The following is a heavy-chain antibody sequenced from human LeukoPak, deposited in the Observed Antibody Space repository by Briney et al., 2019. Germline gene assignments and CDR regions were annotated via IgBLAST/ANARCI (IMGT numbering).Heavy chain of an antibody. J-gene: IGHJ5*01. CDR1: GYTFTSYG. CDR2: ISAYNGNT. D-gene: IGHD2-2*01. Sequence: ASVKVSCKASGYTFTSYGISWVRQAPGQGLEWMGWISAYNGNTNYAQKLQGRVTMTTDTSTSTAYMELRSLRSDDTAVYYWAREGIVVVAAAVEGWFDSWGQGTLVTVSS. V-gene: IGHV1-18*01. CDR3: AREGIVVVAAAVEGWFDS.